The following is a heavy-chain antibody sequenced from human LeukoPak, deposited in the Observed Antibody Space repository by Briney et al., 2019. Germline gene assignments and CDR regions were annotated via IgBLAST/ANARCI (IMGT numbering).Heavy chain of an antibody. Sequence: GRSLRLSCAASGFTFDDYAMHWVRQAPGKGLEWVSGISWNSGSIGYADSVKGRFTISRDNAKNSPYLQMNSLRAEDTALYYCARGGGIWFGELDPFDYWGQGTLVTVSS. D-gene: IGHD3-10*01. J-gene: IGHJ4*02. V-gene: IGHV3-9*01. CDR1: GFTFDDYA. CDR2: ISWNSGSI. CDR3: ARGGGIWFGELDPFDY.